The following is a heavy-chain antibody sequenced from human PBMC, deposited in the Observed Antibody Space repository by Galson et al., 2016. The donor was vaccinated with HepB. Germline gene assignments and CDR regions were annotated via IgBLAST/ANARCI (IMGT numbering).Heavy chain of an antibody. Sequence: SLRLSCAASGFTFSDFAVTWVRQAPGKGLEWVSGISCSGAATFYADSVKGRFTVSRDNSNNMLYLQMNSLRAEDTAMYYCSVGGGAPKSDFLWGFDYWGQGTLVIVSS. J-gene: IGHJ4*02. V-gene: IGHV3-23*01. CDR1: GFTFSDFA. CDR3: SVGGGAPKSDFLWGFDY. CDR2: ISCSGAAT. D-gene: IGHD3/OR15-3a*01.